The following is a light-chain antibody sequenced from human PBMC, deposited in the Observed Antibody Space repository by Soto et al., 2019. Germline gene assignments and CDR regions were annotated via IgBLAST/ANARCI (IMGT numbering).Light chain of an antibody. V-gene: IGLV2-8*01. CDR2: EVT. CDR1: SSDVGGYNY. Sequence: QSALTQPPSASGSPGQSVTISCTGTSSDVGGYNYVFWYQQHPGKAPKLMIYEVTKRPSGVPDRFSGSKSGNTASLTVSGLQAEDEADYYCSSYAGRNNLVFGGGTPLTVL. J-gene: IGLJ2*01. CDR3: SSYAGRNNLV.